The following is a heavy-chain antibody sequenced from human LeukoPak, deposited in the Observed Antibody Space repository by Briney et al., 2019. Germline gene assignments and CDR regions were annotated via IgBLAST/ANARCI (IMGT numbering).Heavy chain of an antibody. CDR1: GYSISSGYY. CDR2: IYHSGST. J-gene: IGHJ4*02. Sequence: SETLSLTCAVSGYSISSGYYWGWIRQPPGQGLEWIGSIYHSGSTYYNLSLKSRVTISVDTTKNQFSLKLSSVTAADTAVYYCARRPGPHPHYFDYWGQGTLVTVSS. V-gene: IGHV4-38-2*01. CDR3: ARRPGPHPHYFDY. D-gene: IGHD3-10*01.